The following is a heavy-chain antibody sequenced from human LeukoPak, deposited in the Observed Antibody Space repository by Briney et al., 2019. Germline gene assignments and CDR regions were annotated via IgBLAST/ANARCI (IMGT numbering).Heavy chain of an antibody. CDR1: GFAVSSNY. V-gene: IGHV3-53*01. CDR3: ARNLGATGPHDAFDI. Sequence: PGGPLRLSCAASGFAVSSNYMSWVRQAPGKGLEWVSVIYSGSDIHYTESVKGRFTISRDNSRNTLYLQMNSRRVEDTAVYYCARNLGATGPHDAFDIWGQGTMVTVSS. CDR2: IYSGSDI. J-gene: IGHJ3*02. D-gene: IGHD1-26*01.